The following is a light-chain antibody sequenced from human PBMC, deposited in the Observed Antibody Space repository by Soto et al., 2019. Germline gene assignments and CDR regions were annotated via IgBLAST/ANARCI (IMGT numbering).Light chain of an antibody. CDR1: QTLSNSF. CDR3: QQDYNLPWT. Sequence: EIVLTQSPGTLSLSPGERATLSCRASQTLSNSFIAWYQQKPGQAPRLLIYGASTRATGIPARFSGSGSGTDFTLTISSLQPEDFAVYYCQQDYNLPWTFGQGTKVDIK. CDR2: GAS. V-gene: IGKV3D-7*01. J-gene: IGKJ1*01.